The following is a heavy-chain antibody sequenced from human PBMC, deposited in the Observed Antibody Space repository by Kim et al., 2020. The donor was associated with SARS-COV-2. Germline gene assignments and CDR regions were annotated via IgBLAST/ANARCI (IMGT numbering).Heavy chain of an antibody. CDR2: IYPGDSDT. Sequence: GESLKISCKGSGYSFTSYWIGWVRQMPGKGLEWMGIIYPGDSDTRYSPSFQGQVTISADKSISTAYLQWSSLKASDTAMYYCARSPSGDAGGYYYYGMDVWGQGTTVTVSS. CDR3: ARSPSGDAGGYYYYGMDV. J-gene: IGHJ6*02. V-gene: IGHV5-51*01. CDR1: GYSFTSYW. D-gene: IGHD1-26*01.